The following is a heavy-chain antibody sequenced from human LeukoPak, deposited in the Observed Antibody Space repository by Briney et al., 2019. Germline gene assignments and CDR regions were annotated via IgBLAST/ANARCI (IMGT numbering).Heavy chain of an antibody. Sequence: SQTLSLTCAISGDSVSSNSVTWNWIRQSPSRGLEWLGRTYYRSTWYNDYAVSVRGRITVNPDTSKNQFSLHLNSVTPEDTAVYYCARRLTQYDCFDPWGQGTLVSVSS. V-gene: IGHV6-1*01. J-gene: IGHJ5*02. D-gene: IGHD2-2*01. CDR3: ARRLTQYDCFDP. CDR2: TYYRSTWYN. CDR1: GDSVSSNSVT.